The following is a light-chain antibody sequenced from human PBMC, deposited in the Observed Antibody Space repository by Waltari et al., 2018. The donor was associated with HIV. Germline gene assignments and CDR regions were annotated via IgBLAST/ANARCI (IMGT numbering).Light chain of an antibody. CDR3: QSYDSSLSGSKI. Sequence: QSVLTPPPSVSGAPGQRVTISCTGTRSNIGAGYDVPWYQQLPGTAPNLLIYGNTNRPSGVPDRFSGSKSGTSASLDITGLQAEDEADYYCQSYDSSLSGSKIFGGGTKLTVL. J-gene: IGLJ2*01. CDR2: GNT. V-gene: IGLV1-40*01. CDR1: RSNIGAGYD.